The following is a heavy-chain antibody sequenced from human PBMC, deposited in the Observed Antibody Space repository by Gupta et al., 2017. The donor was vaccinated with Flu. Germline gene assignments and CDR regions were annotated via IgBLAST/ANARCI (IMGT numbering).Heavy chain of an antibody. CDR3: ARDVNSASWCGELWSYFDY. V-gene: IGHV3-21*04. Sequence: EVTLGESGGGRVGPGGPLRLSGVASGFNSASYTIHWVRPSPGRGLEWVGSISGGGHQIFYGDSMKGRFAVSRDNAQNSVSLELNNVRPDDTGMYYCARDVNSASWCGELWSYFDYWGQGTLVTVSS. CDR2: ISGGGHQI. J-gene: IGHJ4*02. CDR1: GFNSASYT. D-gene: IGHD3-10*01.